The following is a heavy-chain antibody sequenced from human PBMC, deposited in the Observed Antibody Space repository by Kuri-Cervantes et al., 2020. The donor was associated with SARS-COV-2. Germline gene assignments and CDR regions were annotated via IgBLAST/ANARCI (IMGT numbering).Heavy chain of an antibody. CDR1: GFTVSSYA. D-gene: IGHD3-16*01. J-gene: IGHJ4*02. CDR2: ISGSGGST. CDR3: AKVFGGAVYGY. Sequence: GESLKISCAASGFTVSSYAMSWVRQAPGKGLEWVSAISGSGGSTYYADSVKGRFTISRDNSKNTLYLQMNSLRAEDTAVYYCAKVFGGAVYGYWGQGTLVTVSS. V-gene: IGHV3-23*01.